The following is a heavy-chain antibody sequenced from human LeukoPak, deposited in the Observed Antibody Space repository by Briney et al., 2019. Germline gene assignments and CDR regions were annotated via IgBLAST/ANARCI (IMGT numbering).Heavy chain of an antibody. CDR2: IYYSGST. CDR1: GGSISSYY. D-gene: IGHD3-22*01. J-gene: IGHJ6*03. Sequence: PSETLSLTCTVSGGSISSYYWSWIRQPPGKGLEWIGYIYYSGSTNYNPSLKSRVTISVDTSKNQFSLKLSSVTAADTAVYYCARVQGNYDSSGYYGYYYYYMDVWGKGTTVTVSS. V-gene: IGHV4-59*01. CDR3: ARVQGNYDSSGYYGYYYYYMDV.